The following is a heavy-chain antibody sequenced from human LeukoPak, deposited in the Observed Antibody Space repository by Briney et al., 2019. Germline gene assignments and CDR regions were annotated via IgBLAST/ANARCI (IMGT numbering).Heavy chain of an antibody. V-gene: IGHV3-23*01. J-gene: IGHJ4*02. Sequence: PGGSLRLSCAASGFTFSSYGMSWVRQAPGKGLEWVSAISGSGGSTYYADSVKGRFTISRDNSRNTVSLQMNSLRHEDSALYYCVKDGLYWRFECWGQGTLVTVSS. CDR1: GFTFSSYG. D-gene: IGHD2-15*01. CDR3: VKDGLYWRFEC. CDR2: ISGSGGST.